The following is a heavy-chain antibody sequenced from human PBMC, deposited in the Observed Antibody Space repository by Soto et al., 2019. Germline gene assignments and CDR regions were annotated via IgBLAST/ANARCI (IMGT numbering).Heavy chain of an antibody. D-gene: IGHD2-2*02. V-gene: IGHV3-21*04. CDR2: IGRRGSSYR. Sequence: GGSLRLSCATSGFTFDNYNMNLVRQAPGKGLEWVSSIGRRGSSYRYYADSVKGRFTISRDNAKNTRYLDMNSLRAEDTAVYYCAKYHYWGQGTLVTVSS. J-gene: IGHJ4*02. CDR1: GFTFDNYN. CDR3: AKYHY.